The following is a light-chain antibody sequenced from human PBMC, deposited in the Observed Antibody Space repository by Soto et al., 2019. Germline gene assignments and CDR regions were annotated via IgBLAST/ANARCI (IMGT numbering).Light chain of an antibody. CDR3: QQYNGYSRT. CDR2: GAY. CDR1: QDLDNY. V-gene: IGKV1-9*01. Sequence: DIQLSQSPSLLSASVGDRVTITCRASQDLDNYLAWYRQTPGEAPKLLIYGAYTLQSGVPRRFSGAGSGTEFSLTISSLQPEDFAIYYCQQYNGYSRTFGQGTKVEI. J-gene: IGKJ1*01.